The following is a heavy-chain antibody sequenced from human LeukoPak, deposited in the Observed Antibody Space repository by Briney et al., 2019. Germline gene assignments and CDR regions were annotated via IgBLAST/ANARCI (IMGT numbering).Heavy chain of an antibody. CDR3: ARDREMATIRFMDV. CDR2: IYYSGST. D-gene: IGHD5-24*01. J-gene: IGHJ6*04. V-gene: IGHV4-59*01. Sequence: SETLSLTCTVSGGSISSYYWSWIRQPPGKGLEWIGYIYYSGSTNYNPSLKSRVTISVDTSKNQFSLKLSSVTAADTAVYYCARDREMATIRFMDVWGKGTTVTVSS. CDR1: GGSISSYY.